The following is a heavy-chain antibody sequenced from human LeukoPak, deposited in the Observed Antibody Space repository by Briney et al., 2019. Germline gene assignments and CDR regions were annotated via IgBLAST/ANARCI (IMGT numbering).Heavy chain of an antibody. D-gene: IGHD2-2*01. V-gene: IGHV1-69*01. CDR1: GGTFSSYA. CDR2: IIPIFGTA. Sequence: GSSVKVSCKASGGTFSSYAISWVRQAPGQGLEWKGGIIPIFGTANYAQKFQGRVTITADESTSTAYMELSSLRSEDTAVYYCAREATYCSSTSCYALDYYYGMDVWGKGTTVTVSS. CDR3: AREATYCSSTSCYALDYYYGMDV. J-gene: IGHJ6*04.